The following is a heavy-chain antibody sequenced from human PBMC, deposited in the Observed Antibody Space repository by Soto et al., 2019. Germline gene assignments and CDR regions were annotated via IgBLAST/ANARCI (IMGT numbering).Heavy chain of an antibody. J-gene: IGHJ6*02. CDR3: ARDQVKTYYDFWSGYYLDYGMDV. D-gene: IGHD3-3*01. CDR2: IWYDGSNK. CDR1: GFTFSSYG. V-gene: IGHV3-33*01. Sequence: PGGSLRLSCAASGFTFSSYGMHWVRQAPGKGLEWVAVIWYDGSNKYYADSVKGRFTISRDNSKNTLYLQMNSLRAEDTAVYYCARDQVKTYYDFWSGYYLDYGMDVWGQGTKVTVPS.